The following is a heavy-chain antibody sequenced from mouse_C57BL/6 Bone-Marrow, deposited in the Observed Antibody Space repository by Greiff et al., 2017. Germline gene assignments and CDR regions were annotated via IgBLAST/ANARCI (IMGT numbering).Heavy chain of an antibody. CDR1: EYEFPSHA. J-gene: IGHJ2*01. Sequence: EVKVVESGGGLVQPGESLKLSCESNEYEFPSHAMSWVRKTPEKRLELVAAINSDGGSTYYPDTMERRFIISRDNTKKTLYLQMSMLRSEDTALYYCANKTYYYGSSYFDYWGQGTTLTVSS. CDR3: ANKTYYYGSSYFDY. CDR2: INSDGGST. V-gene: IGHV5-2*01. D-gene: IGHD1-1*01.